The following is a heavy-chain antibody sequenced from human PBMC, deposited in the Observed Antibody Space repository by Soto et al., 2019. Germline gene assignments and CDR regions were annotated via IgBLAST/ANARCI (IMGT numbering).Heavy chain of an antibody. J-gene: IGHJ6*02. CDR1: GGTFSSYA. D-gene: IGHD3-9*01. Sequence: GXSVKVSCKASGGTFSSYAISWVRQAPGQGLEWMGGIIPIFGTANYAQKFQGRVTITADESTSTAYMELSSLRSEDTAVYYCARPNYDISNTRGYYYYGMDVWGQGTTVTVSS. V-gene: IGHV1-69*13. CDR3: ARPNYDISNTRGYYYYGMDV. CDR2: IIPIFGTA.